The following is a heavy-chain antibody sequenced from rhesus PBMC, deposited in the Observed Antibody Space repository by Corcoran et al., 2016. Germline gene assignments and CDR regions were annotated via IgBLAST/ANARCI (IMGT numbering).Heavy chain of an antibody. D-gene: IGHD4-29*01. CDR2: IRGSSGCT. CDR1: GGSVSSSNW. Sequence: QVQLQESGPGLVKPSETLSLTCAVSGGSVSSSNWWSWIRQPPGKGLGWIGYIRGSSGCTYHHPSLKSRVTISTDTAKNQFSLELGSVTAADTAVFYCASLRGYWGQGVLVTVSS. CDR3: ASLRGY. V-gene: IGHV4-65*01. J-gene: IGHJ4*01.